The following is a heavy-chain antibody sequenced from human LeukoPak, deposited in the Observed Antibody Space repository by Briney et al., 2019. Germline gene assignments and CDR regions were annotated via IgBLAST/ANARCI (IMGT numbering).Heavy chain of an antibody. D-gene: IGHD3-10*01. CDR1: GFTVSSNY. CDR2: IYSGGST. CDR3: AKVGSYGPFDY. V-gene: IGHV3-53*04. J-gene: IGHJ4*02. Sequence: PGGSLRLSCAASGFTVSSNYMSWVRQAPGKGLEWVSVIYSGGSTYYADSVKGRFTISRNNAKNSLYLQMNSLRAEDTALYYCAKVGSYGPFDYWGQGTLVTVSS.